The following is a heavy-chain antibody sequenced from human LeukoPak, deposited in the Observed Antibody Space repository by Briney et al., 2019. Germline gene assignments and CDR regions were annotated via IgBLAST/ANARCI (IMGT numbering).Heavy chain of an antibody. CDR2: IKQDGSQK. J-gene: IGHJ6*04. CDR1: GFTFSSYE. Sequence: GGSLRLSCAASGFTFSSYEMNWVRQPPGRGLEWVASIKQDGSQKYYVDSVKGRFTISRDNAKNSLYLQMNSLRAEDTAVYYCAELGITMIGGVWGKGTTVTISS. CDR3: AELGITMIGGV. V-gene: IGHV3-7*01. D-gene: IGHD3-10*02.